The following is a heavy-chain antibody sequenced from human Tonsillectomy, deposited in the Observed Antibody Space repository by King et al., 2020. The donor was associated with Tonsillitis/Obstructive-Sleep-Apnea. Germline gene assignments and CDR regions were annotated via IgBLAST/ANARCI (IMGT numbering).Heavy chain of an antibody. J-gene: IGHJ2*01. CDR2: IHDDGSTT. CDR3: ARAAAGRNNWYFDL. V-gene: IGHV3-74*01. D-gene: IGHD2-2*01. Sequence: VQLVESGGGLVQPGGSLRLSCAASGFTFSYYWMHWVRQAPGKGLVWVSRIHDDGSTTTSADFVQGRFTISRYNTKNTLYLQMNSLRAEDTAVYYCARAAAGRNNWYFDLWGRGTLVTVSS. CDR1: GFTFSYYW.